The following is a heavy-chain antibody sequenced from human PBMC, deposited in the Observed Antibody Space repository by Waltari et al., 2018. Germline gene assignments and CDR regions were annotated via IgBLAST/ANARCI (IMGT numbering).Heavy chain of an antibody. CDR3: ASNRDMLG. V-gene: IGHV1-2*06. J-gene: IGHJ3*01. CDR2: INPNTGDT. D-gene: IGHD2-8*01. Sequence: QVQLVQSGAEVKKPGASVNVSCKTSGYSFTAYHMHWVRQAPGQGLEWMGRINPNTGDTTYAQKFEGRVTMTRDTAMSTAYMELNNLTSDDTALYFCASNRDMLGWGQGTMVIVSS. CDR1: GYSFTAYH.